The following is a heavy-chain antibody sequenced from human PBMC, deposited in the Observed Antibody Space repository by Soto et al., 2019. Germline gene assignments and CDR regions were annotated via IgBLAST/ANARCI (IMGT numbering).Heavy chain of an antibody. CDR1: GGSISSYY. CDR3: ARHGEGYCSGGSCYSHYYYGMDV. V-gene: IGHV4-59*08. Sequence: QVQLQESGPGLVKPSETLSLTCTVSGGSISSYYWSWIRQPPGKGLEWIGYIYYSGSTNYNPPLKSVAXISVDTSKKQXXLXLSXVTAADTAVYYCARHGEGYCSGGSCYSHYYYGMDVWGQGTTVTVSS. D-gene: IGHD2-15*01. J-gene: IGHJ6*02. CDR2: IYYSGST.